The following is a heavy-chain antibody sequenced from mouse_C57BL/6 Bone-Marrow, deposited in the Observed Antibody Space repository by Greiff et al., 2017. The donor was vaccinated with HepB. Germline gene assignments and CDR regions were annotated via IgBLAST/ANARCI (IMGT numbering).Heavy chain of an antibody. Sequence: EVKLVESGGGLVKPGGSLKLSCAASGFTFSSYAMSWVRQTPEKRLEWVATISDGGSYTYYPENVKGRFTISRDNAKNNLYLQMSHLKSEDTAMYYCARESYGNYLVDYWGQGTSVTVSS. V-gene: IGHV5-4*01. CDR2: ISDGGSYT. CDR1: GFTFSSYA. D-gene: IGHD2-10*02. J-gene: IGHJ4*01. CDR3: ARESYGNYLVDY.